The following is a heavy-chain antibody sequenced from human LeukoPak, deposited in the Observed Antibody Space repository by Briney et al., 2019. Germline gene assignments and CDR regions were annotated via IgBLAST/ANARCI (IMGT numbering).Heavy chain of an antibody. V-gene: IGHV4-34*11. J-gene: IGHJ2*01. CDR2: IHYGGST. Sequence: SETLSLTCAVYGGSFSGYYWGWIRQPPGKGLEWIGSIHYGGSTYYNPSLKSRVTISVDTSKNHFSLNLNSVTAADTAVYYCASGLSSSSWYFDLWGRGTLVTVPS. CDR3: ASGLSSSSWYFDL. CDR1: GGSFSGYY. D-gene: IGHD6-6*01.